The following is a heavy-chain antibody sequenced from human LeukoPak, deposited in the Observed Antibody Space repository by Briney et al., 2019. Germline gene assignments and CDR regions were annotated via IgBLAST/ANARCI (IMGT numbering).Heavy chain of an antibody. V-gene: IGHV4-39*01. CDR1: GGSISSSTYF. Sequence: SETLSLTCTVSGGSISSSTYFWGWIRQPPGKGLEWIGSIFNSGTTYYNPSLKSRVTISVDTSKNQFSLKLNSVTAADAAVYYCARHGSYYFWFDPWGQGTLVTVSS. CDR2: IFNSGTT. CDR3: ARHGSYYFWFDP. D-gene: IGHD1-26*01. J-gene: IGHJ5*02.